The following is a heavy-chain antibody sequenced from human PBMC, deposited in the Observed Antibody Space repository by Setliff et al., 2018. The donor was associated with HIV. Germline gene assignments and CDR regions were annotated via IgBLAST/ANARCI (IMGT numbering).Heavy chain of an antibody. J-gene: IGHJ4*02. CDR1: GFTFSNYE. CDR2: ITGSGDTI. D-gene: IGHD6-19*01. CDR3: AREATPRHSSGWVYFEY. V-gene: IGHV3-48*03. Sequence: LRLSCAASGFTFSNYEMSWVRQAPGKGPEWVSYITGSGDTIYYADSVKGRFTMSRDNAKDSVYLQMNTLRVEDTAVYYCAREATPRHSSGWVYFEYWGQGMMVTVSS.